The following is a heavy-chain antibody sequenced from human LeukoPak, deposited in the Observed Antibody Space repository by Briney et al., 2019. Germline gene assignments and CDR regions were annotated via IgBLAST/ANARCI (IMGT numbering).Heavy chain of an antibody. V-gene: IGHV3-66*02. CDR2: IYSGGST. J-gene: IGHJ4*02. CDR1: GFTVSSNC. CDR3: ARNDDGAFDY. Sequence: GGSLRLSCAASGFTVSSNCMSWVRQAPGKGLEWVSVIYSGGSTYYADSVKGRFTISRDNSKNTLYLQMNSLRAEDTAVYYCARNDDGAFDYWGQGTLVTVSS. D-gene: IGHD1-1*01.